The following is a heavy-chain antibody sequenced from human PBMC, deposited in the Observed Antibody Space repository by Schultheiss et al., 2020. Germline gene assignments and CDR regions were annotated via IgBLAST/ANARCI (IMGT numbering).Heavy chain of an antibody. CDR2: INPNSGGT. J-gene: IGHJ6*02. V-gene: IGHV1-2*02. CDR1: GYTFTGYY. D-gene: IGHD3-3*01. Sequence: ASVKVSCKASGYTFTGYYMHWVRQAPGQGLEWMGWINPNSGGTNYAQKFQGRVTMTRNTSISTAYMELSSLRSEDTAVYYCARGRITIFGVAPYGMDVWGQGTTVTVSS. CDR3: ARGRITIFGVAPYGMDV.